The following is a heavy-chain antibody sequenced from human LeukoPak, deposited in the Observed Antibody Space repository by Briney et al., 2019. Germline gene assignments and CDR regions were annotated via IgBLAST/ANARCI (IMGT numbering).Heavy chain of an antibody. Sequence: IPGGSLRLSCAASGFTFSSYSMNWVRQAPGKGLEWVSTITSSSRYIYYSDSVKGRFTISRDNANNSLFLQMNSLRVDDTAVYYCSRKGSNWDLLVDHWGQGIQVTVSS. CDR2: ITSSSRYI. V-gene: IGHV3-21*01. CDR3: SRKGSNWDLLVDH. D-gene: IGHD1-1*01. J-gene: IGHJ4*02. CDR1: GFTFSSYS.